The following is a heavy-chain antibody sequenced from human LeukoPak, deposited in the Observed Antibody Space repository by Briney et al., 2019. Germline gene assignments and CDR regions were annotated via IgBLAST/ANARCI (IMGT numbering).Heavy chain of an antibody. Sequence: SGTLSLTCTVSGGTISSSSYYWVCIPRPPGKALQWIRSFYYSGSTYYYPSLKSRVTISVDTSKNPFSLKMSSVTAADTAVYYCARHGGHSTVLLYYFGDWGKGTLVTVSS. CDR3: ARHGGHSTVLLYYFGD. D-gene: IGHD2/OR15-2a*01. V-gene: IGHV4-39*01. CDR1: GGTISSSSYY. J-gene: IGHJ4*02. CDR2: FYYSGST.